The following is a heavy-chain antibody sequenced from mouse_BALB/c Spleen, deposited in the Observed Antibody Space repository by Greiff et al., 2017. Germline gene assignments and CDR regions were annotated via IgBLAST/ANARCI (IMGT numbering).Heavy chain of an antibody. V-gene: IGHV1-5*01. D-gene: IGHD2-1*01. J-gene: IGHJ1*01. CDR1: GYTFTSYW. CDR2: IYPGNSDT. Sequence: VQLQQSGTVLARPGASVKMSCKASGYTFTSYWMHWVKQRPGRGLEWIGAIYPGNSDTSYNQKFKGKAKLTAVTSTSTAYMELSSLTNEDSAVYYCTHGGNYGYFDVWGAGTTVTVSS. CDR3: THGGNYGYFDV.